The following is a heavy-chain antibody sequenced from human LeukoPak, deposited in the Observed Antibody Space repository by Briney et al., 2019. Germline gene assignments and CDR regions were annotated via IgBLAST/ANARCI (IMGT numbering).Heavy chain of an antibody. V-gene: IGHV1-69*05. CDR1: GGTFSSYA. CDR2: IIPIFGTA. Sequence: ASVKVSCKASGGTFSSYAISWVRQAPGQGLEWMGGIIPIFGTANYAQKFQGRVTMTRNTSISTAYMELSSLRSEDTAVYYCARGRSGQLWLRVGHRYYGMDVWGQGTTVTVSS. CDR3: ARGRSGQLWLRVGHRYYGMDV. J-gene: IGHJ6*02. D-gene: IGHD5-18*01.